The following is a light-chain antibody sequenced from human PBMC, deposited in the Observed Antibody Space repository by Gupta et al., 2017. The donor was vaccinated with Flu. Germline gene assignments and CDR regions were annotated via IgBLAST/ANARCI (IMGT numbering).Light chain of an antibody. J-gene: IGLJ3*02. V-gene: IGLV1-40*01. CDR1: SSNIGAGYD. CDR3: QSYDSSLYWV. CDR2: GNS. Sequence: QSVLTPPPSVPGAPAQTVTISCTGSSSNIGAGYDVHWYQQLPGTAPKLLIYGNSNRPSGVPDRFSGSKSGTSASLAITGLQAEDEADYYCQSYDSSLYWVFGGGTKLTVL.